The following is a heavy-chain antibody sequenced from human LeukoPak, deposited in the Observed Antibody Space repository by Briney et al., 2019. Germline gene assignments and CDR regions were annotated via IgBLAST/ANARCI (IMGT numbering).Heavy chain of an antibody. CDR2: IYTSGST. J-gene: IGHJ6*03. Sequence: PSETLSLTXTVSGGSIRSYYWSWIRQPAGKGLEWIGRIYTSGSTNYNPSLKSRVTMSVDTSKNQFSLKLSSVTAADTAVYYCARELAAVANYYYYYYMDVWGKGTTVTVSS. V-gene: IGHV4-4*07. CDR1: GGSIRSYY. CDR3: ARELAAVANYYYYYYMDV. D-gene: IGHD6-19*01.